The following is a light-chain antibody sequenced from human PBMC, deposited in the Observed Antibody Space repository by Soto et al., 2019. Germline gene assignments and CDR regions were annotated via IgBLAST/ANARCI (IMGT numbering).Light chain of an antibody. CDR2: KNN. Sequence: VLTQPPSASGTPGQRVTISCSGGSYNVGKNLVYWYQQRPGTAPKLIIFKNNQRPSGVPDRLSGSNSGSSASLAISGLRSEDEADYFCAAWDDSLSAWVFGGGTKVTVL. V-gene: IGLV1-47*01. CDR3: AAWDDSLSAWV. J-gene: IGLJ3*02. CDR1: SYNVGKNL.